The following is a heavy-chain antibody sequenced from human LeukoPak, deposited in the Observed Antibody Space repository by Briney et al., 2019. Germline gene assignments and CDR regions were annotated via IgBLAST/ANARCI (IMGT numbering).Heavy chain of an antibody. CDR1: GYTFPSYG. J-gene: IGHJ5*02. CDR3: ARDKSGWFDP. CDR2: ISAYNGNT. Sequence: ASVKVSCKASGYTFPSYGISWVRQAPGQGLEWMGWISAYNGNTNYAQKLQGRVTTTTDTSTSTAYMELSSLRSEDTAVYYCARDKSGWFDPWGQGTLVTVSS. V-gene: IGHV1-18*01. D-gene: IGHD3-10*01.